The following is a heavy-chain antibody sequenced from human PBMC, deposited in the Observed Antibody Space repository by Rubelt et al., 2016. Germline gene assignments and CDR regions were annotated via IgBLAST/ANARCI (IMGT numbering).Heavy chain of an antibody. CDR3: ARGKEGLGVTMMDY. J-gene: IGHJ4*02. Sequence: QVQLQQWGAGLLKPSETLSLTCAVYGGSFSGYYWSWIRQPPGKGLEWIGEINHSGSTNYNPSLKRRVTISVAPSKNQFSLKLSSVSAADTAVYYCARGKEGLGVTMMDYWGQGTLVTVSS. CDR1: GGSFSGYY. V-gene: IGHV4-34*01. CDR2: INHSGST. D-gene: IGHD3-22*01.